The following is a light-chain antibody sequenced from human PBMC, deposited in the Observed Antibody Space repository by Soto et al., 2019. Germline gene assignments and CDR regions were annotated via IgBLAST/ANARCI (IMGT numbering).Light chain of an antibody. J-gene: IGLJ1*01. CDR2: GNS. CDR1: SSNIGAGYD. CDR3: QSYDSSLSASQV. V-gene: IGLV1-40*01. Sequence: QSVLTQPPSVSGAPGQRVTISCTGSSSNIGAGYDVHWYQQLPGTAPKLLIYGNSNRPSGVPDRFSGSKSGTSASLAITGLQAEDEADYDCQSYDSSLSASQVFGTGTKVTVL.